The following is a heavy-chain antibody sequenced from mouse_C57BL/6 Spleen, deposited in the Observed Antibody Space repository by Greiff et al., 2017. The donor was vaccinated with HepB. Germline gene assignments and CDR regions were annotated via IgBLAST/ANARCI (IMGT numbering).Heavy chain of an antibody. V-gene: IGHV1-52*01. CDR2: IDPSDSET. D-gene: IGHD2-2*01. CDR1: GYTFTSYW. J-gene: IGHJ3*01. CDR3: ARGYEALFAY. Sequence: QVQLQQPGAELVRPGSSVKLSCKGSGYTFTSYWMHWVKQRPIQGLEWIGNIDPSDSETHYNQKFKDKATLTVDKSSSTAYMQLSSLTSEDSAVYYCARGYEALFAYWGQGTLVTVSA.